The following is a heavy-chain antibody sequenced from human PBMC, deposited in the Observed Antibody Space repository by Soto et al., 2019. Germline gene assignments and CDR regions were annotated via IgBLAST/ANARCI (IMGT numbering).Heavy chain of an antibody. D-gene: IGHD2-21*02. CDR3: ARGLAHCGGDCYSDY. V-gene: IGHV1-69*13. CDR2: IIPIFGTA. J-gene: IGHJ4*02. CDR1: GGTFSSYA. Sequence: GASVKVSCKASGGTFSSYAISWVRQAPGQGLEWMGGIIPIFGTANYAQKFQGRVTITADESTSTAYMELSSLRSEDTAVYYCARGLAHCGGDCYSDYWGQGTLVTVSS.